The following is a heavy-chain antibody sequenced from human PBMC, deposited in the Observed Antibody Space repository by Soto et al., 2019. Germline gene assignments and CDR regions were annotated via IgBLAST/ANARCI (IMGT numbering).Heavy chain of an antibody. CDR3: ATMIRGLIHWLDP. CDR2: MYPNNGQT. CDR1: GDPFSNFD. V-gene: IGHV1-8*01. D-gene: IGHD3-16*01. Sequence: QVQLVQSGAEVKRPGASVKVSCKASGDPFSNFDFNWVRQATGQGPEWMGWMYPNNGQTAYARTFQGRVTMTWNSSTSTAYMELSSLTSEDTAVYYCATMIRGLIHWLDPWGQGTLVTVSS. J-gene: IGHJ5*02.